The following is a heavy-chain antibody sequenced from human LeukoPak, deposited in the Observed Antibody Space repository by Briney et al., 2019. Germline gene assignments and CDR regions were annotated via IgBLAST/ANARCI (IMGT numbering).Heavy chain of an antibody. V-gene: IGHV4-61*02. CDR1: GGSISSGSYY. CDR2: IYTSGST. J-gene: IGHJ4*02. Sequence: SQTLSLTCTVSGGSISSGSYYWSWIRQPAGKGLEWIGRIYTSGSTNYNPSLKSRVTISVDTSKNQFSLKLSSVTAADTAVYYCAREDDSSTSFGYWGQGTLVTVSS. CDR3: AREDDSSTSFGY. D-gene: IGHD3-22*01.